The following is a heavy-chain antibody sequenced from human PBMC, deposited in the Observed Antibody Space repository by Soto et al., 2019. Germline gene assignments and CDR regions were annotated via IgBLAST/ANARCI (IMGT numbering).Heavy chain of an antibody. CDR3: ARLTIFVADYYYYGMDV. V-gene: IGHV1-18*01. D-gene: IGHD3-3*01. J-gene: IGHJ6*02. CDR2: ISAYNGNT. CDR1: GYTFTSYG. Sequence: QVQLVQPGAEVKKPGASVKVSCKASGYTFTSYGISWVRLAPGQGLEWMGWISAYNGNTNYAQKLQGRVTMTTDTSTSTAYMELRSLRSDDTAVYYCARLTIFVADYYYYGMDVWGQGTTVTVSS.